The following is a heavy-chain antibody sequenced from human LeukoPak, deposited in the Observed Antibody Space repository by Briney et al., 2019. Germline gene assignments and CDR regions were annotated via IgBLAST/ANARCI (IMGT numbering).Heavy chain of an antibody. CDR3: ARGGPQQDPIAARPDNWFDP. Sequence: GASVKVSCKASGYTFTSYDINWVRQATGQGLEWMGWMNPNSGNTGYAQKFQGRVTMTRNTSISTAYMELSSLRSEDTAVYYCARGGPQQDPIAARPDNWFDPWGQGTLVTVSS. V-gene: IGHV1-8*01. J-gene: IGHJ5*02. D-gene: IGHD6-6*01. CDR2: MNPNSGNT. CDR1: GYTFTSYD.